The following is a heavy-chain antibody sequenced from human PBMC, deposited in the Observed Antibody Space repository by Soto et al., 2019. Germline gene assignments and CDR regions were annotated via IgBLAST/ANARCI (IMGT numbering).Heavy chain of an antibody. J-gene: IGHJ4*02. CDR1: GGTFSNYG. CDR2: ILPVFGST. D-gene: IGHD3-16*01. CDR3: ARWGTTGGLDV. Sequence: VQLVQSGAAVKKPGSSVKVSCKAPGGTFSNYGITWVRQAPGHGLEWMGGILPVFGSTNFAQKFRGRVTMTADESTSTAYMELSSLRPEDTALYYCARWGTTGGLDVWGQGTLVSVSS. V-gene: IGHV1-69*01.